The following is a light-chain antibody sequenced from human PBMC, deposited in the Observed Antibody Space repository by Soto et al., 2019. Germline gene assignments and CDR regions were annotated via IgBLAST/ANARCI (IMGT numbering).Light chain of an antibody. CDR2: GAS. CDR3: QQYGNFPRT. CDR1: QSVTSGD. J-gene: IGKJ1*01. V-gene: IGKV3-20*01. Sequence: EIVLTQSPGTLSLSPGEIATLSCRASQSVTSGDLAWYQQKPGQAPRLLMYGASRRITGVPDRFSGSGSGTDFTLTISRLQPEDFAVYYCQQYGNFPRTFGQGPKVEIK.